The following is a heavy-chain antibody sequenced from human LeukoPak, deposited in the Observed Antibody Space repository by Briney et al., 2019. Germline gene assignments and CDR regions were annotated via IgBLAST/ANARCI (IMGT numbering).Heavy chain of an antibody. Sequence: GGSLRLSCSASGFTFSDYAMHWVRQAPGKGLEYVLTISIDGGSKYYADSVKGRFTISRDNSKNTLSLQMSSLRVEDTAIYYCVKGQEYSYDYWGQGTLVTVSS. CDR3: VKGQEYSYDY. J-gene: IGHJ4*02. V-gene: IGHV3-64D*08. D-gene: IGHD5-18*01. CDR1: GFTFSDYA. CDR2: ISIDGGSK.